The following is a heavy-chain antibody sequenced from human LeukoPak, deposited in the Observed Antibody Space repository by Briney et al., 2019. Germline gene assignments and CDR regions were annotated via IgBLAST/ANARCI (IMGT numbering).Heavy chain of an antibody. V-gene: IGHV1-69*13. J-gene: IGHJ4*02. Sequence: SVKVSCKASGSAFSGYTITWVRQAPGQGLEWVGGIITNLASTNYAQKFQGRVTISADDSTSTAFMQLRSLTSEDTAFYYCALAFSGYDRWFPEPPDQWGQGTLVTVSS. CDR1: GSAFSGYT. CDR3: ALAFSGYDRWFPEPPDQ. D-gene: IGHD5-12*01. CDR2: IITNLAST.